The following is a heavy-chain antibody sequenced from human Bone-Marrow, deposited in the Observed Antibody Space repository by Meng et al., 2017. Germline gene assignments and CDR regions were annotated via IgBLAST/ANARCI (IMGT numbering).Heavy chain of an antibody. V-gene: IGHV4-4*02. D-gene: IGHD6-19*01. CDR3: AASPGWWRIDS. CDR1: GASVSSGYW. Sequence: QVALQEAGQGLVKPSGTLPLTCGVSGASVSSGYWWTWVRQPPGKGLEWIGEFHHSGTTNYNPSLRSRVTISVDTSKNQFSLRLTSVTAADTAVYYCAASPGWWRIDSWGQGTLVTVSS. CDR2: FHHSGTT. J-gene: IGHJ4*02.